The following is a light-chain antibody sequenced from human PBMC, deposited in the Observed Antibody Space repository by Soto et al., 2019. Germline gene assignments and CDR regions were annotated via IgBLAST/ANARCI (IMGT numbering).Light chain of an antibody. CDR2: DVS. CDR1: SSDIGGYNY. CDR3: SSYTSSSTLVL. Sequence: QSALTQSASVSGSPGQSITISCTGTSSDIGGYNYVSWYQHHPDKAPKLMIYDVSNRPSGVSTRFSGSKSGNTASLTISGLQAEDEADYYCSSYTSSSTLVLFGEGTKLTVL. J-gene: IGLJ2*01. V-gene: IGLV2-14*03.